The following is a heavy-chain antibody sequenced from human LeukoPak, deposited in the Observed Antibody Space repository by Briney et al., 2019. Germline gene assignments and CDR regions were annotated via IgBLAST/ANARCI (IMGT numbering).Heavy chain of an antibody. D-gene: IGHD2-21*02. J-gene: IGHJ5*02. Sequence: GGSLRLSCAASGFTFSSYAMSWVRQAPGQGLEWVSSISSSSSYIYYADSVKGRFTISRDNAKNSLYLQMNSLRAEDTAVYYCARDREVVTEVWFDPWGQGTLVTVSS. CDR2: ISSSSSYI. V-gene: IGHV3-21*01. CDR1: GFTFSSYA. CDR3: ARDREVVTEVWFDP.